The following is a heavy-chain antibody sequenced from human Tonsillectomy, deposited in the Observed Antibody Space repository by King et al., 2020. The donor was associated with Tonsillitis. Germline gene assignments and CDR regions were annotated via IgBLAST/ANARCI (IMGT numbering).Heavy chain of an antibody. V-gene: IGHV3-30-3*01. CDR3: ARDGYYGSGFDY. J-gene: IGHJ4*02. CDR1: GFTFSSYA. D-gene: IGHD3-10*01. Sequence: VQLVESGGGVVQPGRSLRLSCAASGFTFSSYAMHWVRQAPGKGLEWVAVISYDGSNKYYADSVKGRFTISRDNSKNTLYLQMNSLRAEDTAVYYCARDGYYGSGFDYWGQGTLVTVSS. CDR2: ISYDGSNK.